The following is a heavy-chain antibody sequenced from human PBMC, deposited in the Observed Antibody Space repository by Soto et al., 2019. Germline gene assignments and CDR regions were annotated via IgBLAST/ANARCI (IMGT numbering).Heavy chain of an antibody. CDR1: GFAFSSYS. J-gene: IGHJ5*02. D-gene: IGHD6-13*01. V-gene: IGHV3-21*01. Sequence: PGGSVRLSCAASGFAFSSYSMNWVRQAPGKGLEWVSSISSSSSYIYYADSVKGRFTISRDNAKNSLYLQMNSLRAEDTAVYYCAMYSSSWYSRFDPWGQGTLVTVSS. CDR3: AMYSSSWYSRFDP. CDR2: ISSSSSYI.